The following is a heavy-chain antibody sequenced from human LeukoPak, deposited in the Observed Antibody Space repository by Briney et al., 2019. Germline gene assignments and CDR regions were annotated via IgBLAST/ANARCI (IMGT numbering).Heavy chain of an antibody. CDR1: GFTFSSYS. J-gene: IGHJ4*02. CDR3: ARWGGWEPIYFDY. CDR2: ISSSSYI. D-gene: IGHD1-26*01. V-gene: IGHV3-21*01. Sequence: GGSLRLSCAASGFTFSSYSMNWVRQAPGKGLEWVSSISSSSYIYYADSVKGRFTISRDNAKNSLYLQMNGLRAEDTAVYYCARWGGWEPIYFDYWGQGTLVTVSS.